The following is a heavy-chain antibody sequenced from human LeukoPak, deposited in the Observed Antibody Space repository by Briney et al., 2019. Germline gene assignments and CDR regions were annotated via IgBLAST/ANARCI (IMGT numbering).Heavy chain of an antibody. CDR2: ISSSGSTI. D-gene: IGHD3-3*01. J-gene: IGHJ4*02. Sequence: GGSLRLSCAASGFTFSSYEMNWVRQAPGKGLEWVSYISSSGSTIYYADSVKGRFTISRDNAKNSLYLQMNSLGAEDTAVYYCARLPYDFWSGYSPSGWGQGTLVTVSS. CDR1: GFTFSSYE. CDR3: ARLPYDFWSGYSPSG. V-gene: IGHV3-48*03.